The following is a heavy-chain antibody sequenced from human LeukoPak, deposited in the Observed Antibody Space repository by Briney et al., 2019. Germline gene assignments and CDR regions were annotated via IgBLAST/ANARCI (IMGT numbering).Heavy chain of an antibody. CDR3: ARVGYFDWLLFDY. Sequence: SETLSLTCAVYGASFSGYYWSWIRQPPGQGLEWIGEINHSGSTNYNPSLKSRVTISVDTSKNQFSLKLSTVTAADTAVYYCARVGYFDWLLFDYWGQGTLVTVSS. CDR2: INHSGST. V-gene: IGHV4-34*01. CDR1: GASFSGYY. J-gene: IGHJ4*02. D-gene: IGHD3-9*01.